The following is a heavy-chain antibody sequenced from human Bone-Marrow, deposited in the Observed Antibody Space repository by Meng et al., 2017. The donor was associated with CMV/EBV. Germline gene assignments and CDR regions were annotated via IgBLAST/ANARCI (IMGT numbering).Heavy chain of an antibody. Sequence: GSLRLSCTVSGGSVSSGSYYWSWIRQPPGKGLEWIGYIYYSGSTNYNPSLKSRVTISVDTSKNQFSLKLSSVTAADTAVYYCARGAARLLSFDYWGQGTLVTVSS. D-gene: IGHD2-2*01. J-gene: IGHJ4*02. CDR1: GGSVSSGSYY. CDR3: ARGAARLLSFDY. CDR2: IYYSGST. V-gene: IGHV4-61*01.